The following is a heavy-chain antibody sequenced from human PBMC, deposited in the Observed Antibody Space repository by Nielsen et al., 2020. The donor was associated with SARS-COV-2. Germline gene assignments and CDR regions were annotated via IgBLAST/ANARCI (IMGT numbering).Heavy chain of an antibody. Sequence: ASLKVSCNASAYTFTGYYMHWVRQAPGQGLEWMGWINPNSGGTHYAQKFQGRVTMTRDTSISTAYMELSRLRSDDTAVYYCARDLVEPFGGPWGQGTLVTVSS. CDR2: INPNSGGT. V-gene: IGHV1-2*02. CDR1: AYTFTGYY. CDR3: ARDLVEPFGGP. D-gene: IGHD1-14*01. J-gene: IGHJ5*02.